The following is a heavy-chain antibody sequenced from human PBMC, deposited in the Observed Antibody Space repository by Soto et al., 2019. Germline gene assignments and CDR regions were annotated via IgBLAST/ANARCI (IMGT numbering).Heavy chain of an antibody. CDR2: VYYSGST. V-gene: IGHV4-59*08. CDR3: ARHDYSSPLSWFDP. D-gene: IGHD4-4*01. CDR1: GGSISPYY. J-gene: IGHJ5*02. Sequence: SETLSLTCTVSGGSISPYYWSWIRQPPGNGLEWIGYVYYSGSTNYNPSLKSRVTISVDTSKNQFSLKLSSVTAADTAVYYCARHDYSSPLSWFDPWGQGSLVTVSS.